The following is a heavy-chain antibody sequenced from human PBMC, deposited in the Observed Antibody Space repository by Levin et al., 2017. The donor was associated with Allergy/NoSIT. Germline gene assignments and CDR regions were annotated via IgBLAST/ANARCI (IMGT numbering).Heavy chain of an antibody. Sequence: SCAASGFTFSNAWMSWVRQAPGKGLEWVGRIKSKTDGGTTDYAAPVKGRFTISRDDSKNTLYLQMNSLKTEDTAVYYCSGVNYYYDSSGYFVGDYWGQGTLVTVSS. CDR2: IKSKTDGGTT. D-gene: IGHD3-22*01. J-gene: IGHJ4*02. V-gene: IGHV3-15*01. CDR3: SGVNYYYDSSGYFVGDY. CDR1: GFTFSNAW.